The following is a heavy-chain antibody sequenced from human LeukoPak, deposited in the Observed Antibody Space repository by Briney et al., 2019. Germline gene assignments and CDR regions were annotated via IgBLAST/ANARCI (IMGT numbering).Heavy chain of an antibody. D-gene: IGHD1-26*01. CDR2: IYPGDDAT. Sequence: GGPLKFSCKGSDSRFTSYWIGWVGQMPGKGLEWMGIIYPGDDATRYSPSFQGQVTISADKSISTAYRQWSSLKASDTAMYYCARREGNWFDPWGQGTLVTVSS. V-gene: IGHV5-51*01. CDR3: ARREGNWFDP. CDR1: DSRFTSYW. J-gene: IGHJ5*02.